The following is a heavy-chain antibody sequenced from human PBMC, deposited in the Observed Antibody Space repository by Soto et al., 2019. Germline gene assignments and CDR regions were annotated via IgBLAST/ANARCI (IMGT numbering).Heavy chain of an antibody. CDR1: GDTFSFYT. CDR3: AASYGSGYRAFDY. Sequence: QVQLVQSGAEVKKPGSSVKVSCKASGDTFSFYTINWVRQAPGLGLEWVGRINPILSMSNYAQKFQGRVTMTADKSTNTAYMELRSLSSEDTAMYYCAASYGSGYRAFDYWGQGALVTVSS. CDR2: INPILSMS. J-gene: IGHJ4*02. V-gene: IGHV1-69*02. D-gene: IGHD3-10*01.